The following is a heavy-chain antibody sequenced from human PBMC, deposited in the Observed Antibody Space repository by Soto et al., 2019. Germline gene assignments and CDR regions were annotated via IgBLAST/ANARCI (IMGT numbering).Heavy chain of an antibody. D-gene: IGHD3-10*01. Sequence: GGSLRLSCAACGFTFSSYGMHWVRQAPGKGLGWVAVISYVGSNIYYAESVKGRFTTTRDNSKNTLYLQMNSLRAEDTAVYYCAKDRDSLVRGVPMDYWGQGTLVTVSS. CDR3: AKDRDSLVRGVPMDY. V-gene: IGHV3-30*18. CDR1: GFTFSSYG. CDR2: ISYVGSNI. J-gene: IGHJ4*02.